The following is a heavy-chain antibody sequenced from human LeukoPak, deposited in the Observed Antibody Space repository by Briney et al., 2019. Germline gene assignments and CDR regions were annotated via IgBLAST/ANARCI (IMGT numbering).Heavy chain of an antibody. Sequence: ASVKVSCKASGGTFSSYAISWVRQAPGQGLEWMGGIIPIFGTANYAQKFQGRVTITADKSTCTAYMELSSLRSEDTAVYYCARDAHDYGDPGPYGMDVWGKGTTVTVSS. J-gene: IGHJ6*04. CDR1: GGTFSSYA. V-gene: IGHV1-69*06. CDR3: ARDAHDYGDPGPYGMDV. CDR2: IIPIFGTA. D-gene: IGHD4-17*01.